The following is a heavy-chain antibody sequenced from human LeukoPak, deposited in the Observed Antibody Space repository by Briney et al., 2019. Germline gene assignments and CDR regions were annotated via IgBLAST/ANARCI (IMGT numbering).Heavy chain of an antibody. V-gene: IGHV7-4-1*02. Sequence: ASVKVSCKASGYTFTNYAMNWVRQAPGQGLEWMGWINSNTGDPTYAQDFTGRFVFSVDTSVSTAYLQISSLKAEDTAVYYCARAYQPLGGLSFPDSWGQGTLVTVSS. CDR3: ARAYQPLGGLSFPDS. CDR2: INSNTGDP. J-gene: IGHJ5*01. D-gene: IGHD3-16*02. CDR1: GYTFTNYA.